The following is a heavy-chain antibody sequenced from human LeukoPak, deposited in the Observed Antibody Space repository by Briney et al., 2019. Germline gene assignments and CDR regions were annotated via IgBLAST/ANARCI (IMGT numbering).Heavy chain of an antibody. Sequence: NPGESLKTSCKGSGYSFTSYWIGWVRQMPGKGLEWMGIIYPGDSDTRYSPSFQGQVTISADKSISTAYLQWSSLKASDTAMYYCARLPLCDRSATCSFSHWGQGTLVTVSA. CDR3: ARLPLCDRSATCSFSH. CDR1: GYSFTSYW. V-gene: IGHV5-51*01. CDR2: IYPGDSDT. D-gene: IGHD3-22*01. J-gene: IGHJ4*02.